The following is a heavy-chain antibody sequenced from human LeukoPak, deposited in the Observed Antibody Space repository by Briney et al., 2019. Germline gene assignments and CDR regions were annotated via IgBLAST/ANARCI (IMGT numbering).Heavy chain of an antibody. Sequence: GRSLRLSCAASGFTFSSYGMHWVRQAPGKGLEWVAVISYDGSNKYYADSVKGRFTISRDNSKNTLYLQMNSLRAEDTAVYYCAKDLGAYCCGGSCYAGYWGQGTLVTVSS. V-gene: IGHV3-30*18. CDR1: GFTFSSYG. CDR3: AKDLGAYCCGGSCYAGY. D-gene: IGHD2-15*01. J-gene: IGHJ4*02. CDR2: ISYDGSNK.